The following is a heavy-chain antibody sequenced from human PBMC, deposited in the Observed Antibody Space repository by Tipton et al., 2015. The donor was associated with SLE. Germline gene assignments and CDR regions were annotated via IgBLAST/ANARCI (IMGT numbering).Heavy chain of an antibody. CDR1: GGSFSGYY. Sequence: TLSLTCAVYGGSFSGYYWSWIRQPPGKGLEWIGEINHSGSTNYNPSLKSRVTISVDTSKNQFSLKLSSVTAADTAVYYCARASSSWPYYYYYIDVWGKGTTVTVSS. CDR3: ARASSSWPYYYYYIDV. D-gene: IGHD6-13*01. V-gene: IGHV4-34*01. CDR2: INHSGST. J-gene: IGHJ6*03.